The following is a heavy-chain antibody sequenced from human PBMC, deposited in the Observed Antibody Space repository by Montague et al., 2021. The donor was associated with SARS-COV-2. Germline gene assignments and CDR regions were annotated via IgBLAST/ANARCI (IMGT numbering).Heavy chain of an antibody. Sequence: SETLSLTCAVYGGSFSNYYRSWIRQPPGKGLEWIGEINHSGSTNYNSSLKSRVTVSVDTSENQFSLNLSSVTAADTAVYYCARAPPLYIAPSGAMDVWGQGTTVTVSS. CDR2: INHSGST. V-gene: IGHV4-34*01. CDR1: GGSFSNYY. CDR3: ARAPPLYIAPSGAMDV. J-gene: IGHJ6*02. D-gene: IGHD1-14*01.